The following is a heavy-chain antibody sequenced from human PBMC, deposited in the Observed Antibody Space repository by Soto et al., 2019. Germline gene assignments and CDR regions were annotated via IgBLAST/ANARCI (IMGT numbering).Heavy chain of an antibody. Sequence: QVQLVESGGGVVQPGRSLRLSCELSGFTFRNYALHWVRQAPGKEREWVAVISDDGSNKYYADSVKGRFTISRDNSKNTLCLQMNSLRAEDTAVYDCASDRFGSSWSYFDYWGQGTPVPVSS. CDR3: ASDRFGSSWSYFDY. CDR1: GFTFRNYA. D-gene: IGHD6-13*01. CDR2: ISDDGSNK. V-gene: IGHV3-30-3*01. J-gene: IGHJ4*02.